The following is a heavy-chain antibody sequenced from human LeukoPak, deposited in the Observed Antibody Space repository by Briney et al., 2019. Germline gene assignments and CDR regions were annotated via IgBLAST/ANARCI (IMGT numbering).Heavy chain of an antibody. CDR1: GYTLTELS. Sequence: GASVKVSCKVSGYTLTELSMHWVRQAPGKGLEWMGGFDPEDGETIYAQKFQGRVTMTEDTSTDTAYMELSSLRSEDTAVYYCATRLEAAAINSYAEYFQHWGQGTLVTVSS. CDR3: ATRLEAAAINSYAEYFQH. CDR2: FDPEDGET. V-gene: IGHV1-24*01. J-gene: IGHJ1*01. D-gene: IGHD6-13*01.